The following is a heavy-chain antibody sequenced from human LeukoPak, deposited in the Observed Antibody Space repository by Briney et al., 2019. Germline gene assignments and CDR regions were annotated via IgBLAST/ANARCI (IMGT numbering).Heavy chain of an antibody. CDR1: GYTFTGYY. D-gene: IGHD1-26*01. CDR2: INPNSGDT. CDR3: AREHSVGATRD. Sequence: ASVKVSCKASGYTFTGYYMHWVRQAPGQGLEWMGWINPNSGDTNYAQKFQGRVTMTRDTSITTAYMELSRLRSDDTAVYYCAREHSVGATRDWGQGTLVTVSS. J-gene: IGHJ4*02. V-gene: IGHV1-2*02.